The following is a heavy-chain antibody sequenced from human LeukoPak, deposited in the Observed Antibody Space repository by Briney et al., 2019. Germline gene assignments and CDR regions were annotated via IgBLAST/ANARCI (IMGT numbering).Heavy chain of an antibody. J-gene: IGHJ3*02. CDR2: ISAYNGNT. V-gene: IGHV1-18*01. CDR1: GYTFTSYG. CDR3: ARDESPYYDSSGYYLLYAFDI. Sequence: ASVKVSCKASGYTFTSYGISWVRQAPGQGLEWMGWISAYNGNTNYAQKLQGRVTMTTDTSTSTAYMELRSLRSDDTAVYYCARDESPYYDSSGYYLLYAFDIWGQGTMVTVSS. D-gene: IGHD3-22*01.